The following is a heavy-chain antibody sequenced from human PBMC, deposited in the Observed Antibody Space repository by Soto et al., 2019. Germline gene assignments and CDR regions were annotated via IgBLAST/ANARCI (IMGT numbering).Heavy chain of an antibody. CDR2: IYYSGST. Sequence: SETLSLTCTVSGGSISSSSYYWGWIRQPPGKGLEWIGSIYYSGSTYYNPSLKSRVTISVDTSKNQFSLKLSSVTAADTALYYCAKDRDGYNPYYYYGMDVWGQGTTVTVSS. CDR1: GGSISSSSYY. V-gene: IGHV4-39*02. J-gene: IGHJ6*02. D-gene: IGHD5-12*01. CDR3: AKDRDGYNPYYYYGMDV.